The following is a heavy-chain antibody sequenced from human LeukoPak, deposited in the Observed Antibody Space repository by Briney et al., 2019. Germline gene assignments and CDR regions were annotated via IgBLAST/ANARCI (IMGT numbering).Heavy chain of an antibody. CDR3: AKGIEQWPGDYYYYGMDV. D-gene: IGHD6-19*01. Sequence: GGSLRLSCAASGFTFNSYAMSWVRQAPGKGLEWVSGISGRGGRTYYADSVEGRFTISSDNSKNTLYLQLNSLRAEDTAVYYCAKGIEQWPGDYYYYGMDVWGQGTTVTVSS. CDR1: GFTFNSYA. CDR2: ISGRGGRT. V-gene: IGHV3-23*01. J-gene: IGHJ6*02.